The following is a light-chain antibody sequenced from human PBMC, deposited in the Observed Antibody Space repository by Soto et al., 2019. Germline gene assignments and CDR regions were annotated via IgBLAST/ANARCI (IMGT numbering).Light chain of an antibody. Sequence: QSVLTQPASVSGSPGQSITLSCTGTSSDVGSYNLVSWYQQHPGKAPKLMIYEVSKRPSGVSNRFSGSKSGNTASLTISGLQAEDEADYYCCSYEGSSTSYVFGTGTKVTVL. CDR1: SSDVGSYNL. CDR2: EVS. V-gene: IGLV2-23*02. CDR3: CSYEGSSTSYV. J-gene: IGLJ1*01.